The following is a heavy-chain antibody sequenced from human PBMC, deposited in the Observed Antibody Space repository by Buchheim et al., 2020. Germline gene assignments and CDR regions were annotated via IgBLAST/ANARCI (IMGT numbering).Heavy chain of an antibody. D-gene: IGHD6-13*01. V-gene: IGHV1-2*02. Sequence: QVQLVQSGAEVKKPGASVKVSCKASGYTFTGYYMHWVRQAPGQGLEWMGWINPNSGGTNYAQKFQGRVTMTRDTSIITAYMALSRLRSDDTAVYYGARGSSPYSSSWYYRYYYGMDVWSQGTT. CDR1: GYTFTGYY. J-gene: IGHJ6*02. CDR2: INPNSGGT. CDR3: ARGSSPYSSSWYYRYYYGMDV.